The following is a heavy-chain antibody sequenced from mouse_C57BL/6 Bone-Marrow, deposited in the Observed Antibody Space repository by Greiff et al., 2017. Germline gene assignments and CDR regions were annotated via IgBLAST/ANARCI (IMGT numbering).Heavy chain of an antibody. D-gene: IGHD3-2*02. Sequence: QVQLQQSGAELVRPGTSVKVSCKASGYAFTNYLIEWVKQRPGQGLEWIGVINPGSGGTNYNEKFKGKATLTADKSSSTAYMQLSSLTSGDSAVYFCARTAQATHYVGYWGRGTTLTVSS. CDR2: INPGSGGT. CDR3: ARTAQATHYVGY. V-gene: IGHV1-54*01. J-gene: IGHJ2*01. CDR1: GYAFTNYL.